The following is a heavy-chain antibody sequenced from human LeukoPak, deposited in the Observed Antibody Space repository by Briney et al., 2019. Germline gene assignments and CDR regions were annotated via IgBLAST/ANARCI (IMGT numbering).Heavy chain of an antibody. Sequence: SETLSLTCTVSGGSISSGDYYWSWIRQPPGKGLEWIGYIYHSGSTYYNPSLKSRVTISVDTSKNQFSLKLSSVTAADTAVYYCARGYCSSTSCYIAQITGWFDPWGQGTLVTVSS. V-gene: IGHV4-30-4*08. J-gene: IGHJ5*02. CDR3: ARGYCSSTSCYIAQITGWFDP. CDR2: IYHSGST. CDR1: GGSISSGDYY. D-gene: IGHD2-2*02.